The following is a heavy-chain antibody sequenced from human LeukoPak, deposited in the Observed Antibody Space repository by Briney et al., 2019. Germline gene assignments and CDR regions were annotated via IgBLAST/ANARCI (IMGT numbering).Heavy chain of an antibody. CDR3: ASVYSSSRGNYFDY. Sequence: SVKVSCKASGGTFSSYAISWVRQAPGQGLEWMGGIIPIFGTANYAQKFQGRVTITRDTSASTAYMELSSLRSEDTAVYYCASVYSSSRGNYFDYWGQGTLVTVSS. CDR2: IIPIFGTA. CDR1: GGTFSSYA. D-gene: IGHD6-13*01. J-gene: IGHJ4*02. V-gene: IGHV1-69*05.